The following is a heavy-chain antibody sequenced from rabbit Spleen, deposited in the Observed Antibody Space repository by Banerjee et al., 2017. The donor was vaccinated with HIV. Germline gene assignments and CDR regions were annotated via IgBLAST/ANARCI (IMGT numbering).Heavy chain of an antibody. CDR3: ATRSAIYGYAFGL. J-gene: IGHJ3*01. Sequence: QEQLEESGGDLVKPGASLTLTCTASGFSFSSNYWMCWVRQAPGKGLEWIACIYAISVNTYYASWAKGRFTISKTSSTTVTLQMTSLTAADTATYFCATRSAIYGYAFGLWGQGTLVTVS. CDR1: GFSFSSNYW. CDR2: IYAISVNT. V-gene: IGHV1S45*01. D-gene: IGHD6-1*01.